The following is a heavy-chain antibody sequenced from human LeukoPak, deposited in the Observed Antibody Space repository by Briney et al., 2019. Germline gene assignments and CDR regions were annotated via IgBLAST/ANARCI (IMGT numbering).Heavy chain of an antibody. V-gene: IGHV4-59*11. CDR2: IYYSGST. Sequence: SETLSLTRTVSGGSISSHYWSWIRQPPGKGLEWIGYIYYSGSTNYNPSLKSRVTISVDTSKNQFSLKLSSVTAADTAVYYCARGGYSSSWYYYYYMDVWGKGATVTVSS. J-gene: IGHJ6*03. D-gene: IGHD6-13*01. CDR1: GGSISSHY. CDR3: ARGGYSSSWYYYYYMDV.